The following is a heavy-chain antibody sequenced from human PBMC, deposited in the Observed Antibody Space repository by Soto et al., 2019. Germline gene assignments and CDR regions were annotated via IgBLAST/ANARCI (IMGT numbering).Heavy chain of an antibody. V-gene: IGHV1-3*01. J-gene: IGHJ4*02. CDR1: GYTFTSYA. CDR3: ARSLAVVTALDY. D-gene: IGHD2-21*02. Sequence: ASVKVSCKASGYTFTSYAMHWVRQAPGQRLEWMGWINAGNGNTKYSQKFQGRVTITRDTSASTAYMELSSLRSEDTAVYYCARSLAVVTALDYSGQGTPVIVTS. CDR2: INAGNGNT.